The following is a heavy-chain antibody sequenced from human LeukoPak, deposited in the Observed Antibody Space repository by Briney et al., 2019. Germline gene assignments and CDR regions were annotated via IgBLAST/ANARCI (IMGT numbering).Heavy chain of an antibody. V-gene: IGHV3-23*01. D-gene: IGHD2-15*01. CDR1: GFTFSSYA. J-gene: IGHJ4*02. CDR2: ITGTGGR. CDR3: AKDYCRDGNCPFPFLDS. Sequence: GGSLRLSCAASGFTFSSYAMSWVRQAPGKGLEWVSIITGTGGRYYGDSVKGRFILSRDNSKNTVYMQMSSLRAEDTATYYCAKDYCRDGNCPFPFLDSWGQGTLVTVSS.